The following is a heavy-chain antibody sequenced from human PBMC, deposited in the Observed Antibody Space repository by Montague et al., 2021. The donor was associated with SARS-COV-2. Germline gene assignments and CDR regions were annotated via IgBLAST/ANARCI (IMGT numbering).Heavy chain of an antibody. Sequence: SLRLSCAASGFTFSTYAIHWVRQAPGKGLEWVAIMSHDGNYEHXXXSXXXRFTISRDSSKNTLHLQMNSLPAEDTAVSYCAVQPRDSSAWHPFDHWGQGTLVTVSS. CDR1: GFTFSTYA. J-gene: IGHJ4*02. V-gene: IGHV3-33*01. D-gene: IGHD6-19*01. CDR3: AVQPRDSSAWHPFDH. CDR2: MSHDGNYE.